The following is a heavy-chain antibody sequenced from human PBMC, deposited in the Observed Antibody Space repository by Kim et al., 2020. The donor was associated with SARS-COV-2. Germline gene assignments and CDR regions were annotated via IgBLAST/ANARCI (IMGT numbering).Heavy chain of an antibody. D-gene: IGHD3-22*01. CDR2: IYYSGST. J-gene: IGHJ6*03. CDR1: GGSISSYY. V-gene: IGHV4-59*01. Sequence: SETLSLTCTVSGGSISSYYWSWIRQPPGKGLEWIGYIYYSGSTNYNPSLKSRVTISVDTSKNQFSLKLSSVTAADTAVYYCARDRGRGSGYGYYYYYKDVWGKGTTVTVSS. CDR3: ARDRGRGSGYGYYYYYKDV.